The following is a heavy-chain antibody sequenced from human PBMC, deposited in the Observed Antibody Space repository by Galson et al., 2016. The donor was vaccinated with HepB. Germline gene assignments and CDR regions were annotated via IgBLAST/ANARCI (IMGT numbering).Heavy chain of an antibody. V-gene: IGHV3-30*03. Sequence: SLRLSCAASGFTFSSYGMHWVRQAPGKGLEWVAVISYDGSNKYYADSLKGRFTISRDNAKNTLYLQMNSLRAEDTAVYYCAQYYYVSSGYVEYFQNWGQGSRVTVPS. CDR2: ISYDGSNK. CDR1: GFTFSSYG. CDR3: AQYYYVSSGYVEYFQN. J-gene: IGHJ1*01. D-gene: IGHD3-22*01.